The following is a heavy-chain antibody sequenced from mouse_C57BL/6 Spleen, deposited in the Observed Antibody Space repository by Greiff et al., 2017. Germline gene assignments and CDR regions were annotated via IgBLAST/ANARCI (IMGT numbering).Heavy chain of an antibody. CDR3: ARRDSSGPWFAY. V-gene: IGHV2-6*03. CDR1: GFSLTSYG. D-gene: IGHD3-2*02. Sequence: VKLMESGPGLVAPSQSLSITCTVSGFSLTSYGVHWVRQPPGKGLEWLVVIWSDGSTTYNSALKSRLSISKDNSKSQVFLKMNSLQTDDTAMYYCARRDSSGPWFAYWGQGTLVTVSA. CDR2: IWSDGST. J-gene: IGHJ3*01.